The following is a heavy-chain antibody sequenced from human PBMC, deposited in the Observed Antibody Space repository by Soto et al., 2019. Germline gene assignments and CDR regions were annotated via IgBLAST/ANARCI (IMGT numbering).Heavy chain of an antibody. D-gene: IGHD6-6*01. J-gene: IGHJ6*02. CDR1: GFTFSSYA. V-gene: IGHV3-23*01. CDR2: ISGSGSST. Sequence: GGSLRLSCAASGFTFSSYAVSWVRQAPGKGLEWVSLISGSGSSTYYADSVKGRFTISRDNSKNTLYLQMNSLRAEDTAVYYCASQARLYGMDVWGQGTTVTVSS. CDR3: ASQARLYGMDV.